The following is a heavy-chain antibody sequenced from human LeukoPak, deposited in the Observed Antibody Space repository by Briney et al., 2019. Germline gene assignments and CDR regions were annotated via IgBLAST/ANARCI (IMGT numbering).Heavy chain of an antibody. CDR1: GFTFSSYA. V-gene: IGHV3-21*01. D-gene: IGHD2/OR15-2a*01. Sequence: PGGSLRLSCAASGFTFSSYAMSWVRQAPGKGLEWVSSIGTSSSSIYYADSVRGRFTISRDNARNSLYLQMNSLRAEDTAVYYCVRIPNSANFPNWFDPWGQGTLVTVSS. J-gene: IGHJ5*02. CDR3: VRIPNSANFPNWFDP. CDR2: IGTSSSSI.